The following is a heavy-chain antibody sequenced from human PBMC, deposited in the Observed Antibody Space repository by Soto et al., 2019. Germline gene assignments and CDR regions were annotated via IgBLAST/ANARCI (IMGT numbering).Heavy chain of an antibody. CDR1: GYTFSTYP. Sequence: QVQLVQSGAEVKKPGASVKVSCKTSGYTFSTYPISWVRQAPGQGLEWVGWISTYNGKTNYGQKFQGRVTITTDTSDSTAYMNLRNLRSDDTAVYYCARARVEAALGTFDQWGQGTLVTVSS. V-gene: IGHV1-18*01. J-gene: IGHJ4*02. CDR2: ISTYNGKT. CDR3: ARARVEAALGTFDQ. D-gene: IGHD6-13*01.